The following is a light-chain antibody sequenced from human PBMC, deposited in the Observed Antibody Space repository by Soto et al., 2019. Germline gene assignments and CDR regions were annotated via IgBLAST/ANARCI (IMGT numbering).Light chain of an antibody. CDR1: QSVGRY. CDR2: DSS. V-gene: IGKV3-11*02. Sequence: EMVLTQSPATLSLSPGDRATLSCRASQSVGRYLAWYQQRPGQAPRLLIYDSSNRVTGIPARFSGNGSGRDFTLTISSLEPEDFAVYYCQYHTDWPPYTFGQGPTLEI. CDR3: QYHTDWPPYT. J-gene: IGKJ2*01.